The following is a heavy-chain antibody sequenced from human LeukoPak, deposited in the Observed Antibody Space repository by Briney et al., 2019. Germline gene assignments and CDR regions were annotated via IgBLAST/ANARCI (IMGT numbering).Heavy chain of an antibody. CDR1: AGSTSSYY. D-gene: IGHD6-6*01. V-gene: IGHV4-59*01. Sequence: SETLSLTCTLSAGSTSSYYWSWIRQPPGEGLGWMGYIYYSVSTNYNPSLKSRVTISVDTSKNQFSLKLSSVTAADTAVYYCARALYSSSFYYYYYMDVWGKGTTVTVSS. CDR2: IYYSVST. J-gene: IGHJ6*03. CDR3: ARALYSSSFYYYYYMDV.